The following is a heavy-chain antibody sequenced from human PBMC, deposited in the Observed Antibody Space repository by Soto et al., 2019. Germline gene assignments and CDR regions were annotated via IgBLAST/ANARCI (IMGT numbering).Heavy chain of an antibody. Sequence: SETLSLTCAVYGGSFSGYYWSGIRQPPGKGLEWIGEINHSGSTNYNPSLKSRVTISVDTSKNQFSLKLSSVTAADTAVYYCARPGYSNYDAYYYYYMNVWGKGTTVTVSS. D-gene: IGHD4-4*01. CDR3: ARPGYSNYDAYYYYYMNV. CDR1: GGSFSGYY. J-gene: IGHJ6*03. V-gene: IGHV4-34*01. CDR2: INHSGST.